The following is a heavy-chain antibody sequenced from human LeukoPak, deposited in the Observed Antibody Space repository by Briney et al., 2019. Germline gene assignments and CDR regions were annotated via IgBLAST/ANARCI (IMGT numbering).Heavy chain of an antibody. D-gene: IGHD1-1*01. V-gene: IGHV1-69*01. J-gene: IGHJ6*02. CDR1: GGTFSSYA. Sequence: GSSVKVSCKASGGTFSSYAISWVRQAPGQGLEWMGGIILIFGTANYAQKFQGRVTITADESTSTAYMELSSLRSEDTAVYYCARVELYYYGMDVWGQGTTVTVSS. CDR2: IILIFGTA. CDR3: ARVELYYYGMDV.